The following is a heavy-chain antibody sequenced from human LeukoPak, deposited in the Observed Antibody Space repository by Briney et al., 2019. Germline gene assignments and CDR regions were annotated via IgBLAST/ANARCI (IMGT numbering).Heavy chain of an antibody. V-gene: IGHV4-34*01. Sequence: SETMSLTCAVYGGSFSGYYWSWIRQPPGKGMERTGETNQSESTNSIPSLKCRVTISVDTSNIQFSLKLISVTATDTAVYYCSRRSSWYQPDYWGQGTLVTVSS. CDR3: SRRSSWYQPDY. CDR2: TNQSEST. CDR1: GGSFSGYY. D-gene: IGHD6-13*01. J-gene: IGHJ4*02.